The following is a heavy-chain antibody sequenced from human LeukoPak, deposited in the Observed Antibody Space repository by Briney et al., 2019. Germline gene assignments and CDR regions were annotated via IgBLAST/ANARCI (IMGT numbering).Heavy chain of an antibody. CDR2: IIPIFGTA. Sequence: SSAKVSCKASGGTFSSYAISWVRQAPGQGLEWMGGIIPIFGTANYAQKFQGRVTITTDESTSTAYMELSSLRSEDTAVYYCARGLVALDGYRENYYYYYYMDVWGKGITVTVSS. D-gene: IGHD5-24*01. CDR1: GGTFSSYA. V-gene: IGHV1-69*05. CDR3: ARGLVALDGYRENYYYYYYMDV. J-gene: IGHJ6*03.